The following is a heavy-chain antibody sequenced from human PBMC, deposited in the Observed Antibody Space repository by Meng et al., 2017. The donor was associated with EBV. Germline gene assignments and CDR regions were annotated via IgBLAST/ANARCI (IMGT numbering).Heavy chain of an antibody. CDR3: AGSYGGVLNY. J-gene: IGHJ4*02. D-gene: IGHD4-23*01. V-gene: IGHV4-34*01. Sequence: VQLQQWGAGLLKPSETLSLTCAVYGGSFSGYYWSWIRQPPGKGLEWIGEINHSGSTNYNPSLKSRVTISVDTSKNQFSLKLSSVTAADTAVHYCAGSYGGVLNYWGQGTLVTVSS. CDR2: INHSGST. CDR1: GGSFSGYY.